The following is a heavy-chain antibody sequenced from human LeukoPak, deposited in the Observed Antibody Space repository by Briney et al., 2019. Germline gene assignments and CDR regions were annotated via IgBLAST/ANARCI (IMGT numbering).Heavy chain of an antibody. V-gene: IGHV5-51*01. D-gene: IGHD5-18*01. CDR3: ASSDTAMVYFDY. CDR1: AYTFTTYW. CDR2: IYPGDSDT. Sequence: GESLRISCKGSAYTFTTYWIAWVRQMPGKGLEWMGIIYPGDSDTRYSPSFQGQVTISADKSISTAYLQWSSLKASDTAMYYCASSDTAMVYFDYWGQGTLVTVSS. J-gene: IGHJ4*02.